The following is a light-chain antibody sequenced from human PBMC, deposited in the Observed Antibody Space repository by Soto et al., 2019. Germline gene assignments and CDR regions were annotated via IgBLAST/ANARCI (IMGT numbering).Light chain of an antibody. CDR1: QSISSW. CDR2: DAS. V-gene: IGKV1-5*01. Sequence: DIQMTQSPSTLSASVGDRDKINCRASQSISSWLAWYQQKLGKAPKLLIYDASSLESGVLSRFSGSGSGTEFTLTISSLQPDDFATYYCQQYNSYPWTFGQGTKVDIK. CDR3: QQYNSYPWT. J-gene: IGKJ1*01.